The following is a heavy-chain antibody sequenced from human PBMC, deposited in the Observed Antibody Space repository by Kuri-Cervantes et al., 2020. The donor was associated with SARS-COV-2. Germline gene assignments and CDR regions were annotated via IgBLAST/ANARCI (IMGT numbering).Heavy chain of an antibody. CDR3: ARAVDYMNAFDI. V-gene: IGHV1-69*04. J-gene: IGHJ3*02. D-gene: IGHD4-11*01. CDR1: GGTFSSYA. Sequence: SVKVSCKASGGTFSSYAISWVRQAPGQGLEWMGRIIPILGTANYAQKLQGRVTITADKSTSTAYMELSSLRSEDTAVYYCARAVDYMNAFDIWGQGTMVTVSS. CDR2: IIPILGTA.